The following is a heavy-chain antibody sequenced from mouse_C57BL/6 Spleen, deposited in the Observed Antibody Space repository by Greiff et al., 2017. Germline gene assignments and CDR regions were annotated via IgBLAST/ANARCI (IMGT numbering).Heavy chain of an antibody. CDR2: INPNNGGT. Sequence: EVQLQQSGPELVKPGASVKISCKASGYTFTDYYMNWVKQSHGKSLEWIGDINPNNGGTSYNQKFKGKATLTVDKSSSTAYMELRSLTSEDSAVYYCARYGGHYFDYWGQGTTLTVSS. CDR3: ARYGGHYFDY. J-gene: IGHJ2*01. CDR1: GYTFTDYY. V-gene: IGHV1-26*01. D-gene: IGHD1-1*02.